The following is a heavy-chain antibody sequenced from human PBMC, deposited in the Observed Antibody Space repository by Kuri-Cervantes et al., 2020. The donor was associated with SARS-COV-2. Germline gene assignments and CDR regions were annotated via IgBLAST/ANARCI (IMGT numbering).Heavy chain of an antibody. CDR1: GFTFSSSW. J-gene: IGHJ6*02. V-gene: IGHV3-52*01. CDR3: VRGRVSYCSGDCYSRYYYYGMDV. Sequence: GGSLRLSCAASGFTFSSSWMHWVCQAPEKGLEWVADIKCDGSEKYYVDSVKGRLTISRDNAKNSLYLQVNSLRAEDMTVYYCVRGRVSYCSGDCYSRYYYYGMDVWGQGTTVTVSS. D-gene: IGHD2-21*02. CDR2: IKCDGSEK.